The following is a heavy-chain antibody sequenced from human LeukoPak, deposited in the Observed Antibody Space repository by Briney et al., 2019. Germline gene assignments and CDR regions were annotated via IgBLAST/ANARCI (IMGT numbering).Heavy chain of an antibody. CDR1: GYTFTSYG. J-gene: IGHJ5*02. CDR2: IIPMFGTA. CDR3: AGRRRTRYCSSTSCYANWFVP. Sequence: ASVKVSCKASGYTFTSYGISWVRQAPGQGLEWMGGIIPMFGTANYKQKFQGRVTITADESTSTVYMELSSLRSEDTGVYYCAGRRRTRYCSSTSCYANWFVPWGQGTLVTVSS. D-gene: IGHD2-2*01. V-gene: IGHV1-69*13.